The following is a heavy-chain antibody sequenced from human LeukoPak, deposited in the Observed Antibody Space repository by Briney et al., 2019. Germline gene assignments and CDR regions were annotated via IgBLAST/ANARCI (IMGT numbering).Heavy chain of an antibody. Sequence: ASVKDSCKASGYTFISYGINWVRQAPGQGLEWMGWISVINNGNTRYAQNFQGRLTMTTDTSTTTAYMELRSLRSDDTAVYYCSREFPFCGADCFSGVFDIWGQGTMVTVS. CDR3: SREFPFCGADCFSGVFDI. CDR1: GYTFISYG. D-gene: IGHD2-21*02. V-gene: IGHV1-18*01. CDR2: ISVINNGNT. J-gene: IGHJ3*02.